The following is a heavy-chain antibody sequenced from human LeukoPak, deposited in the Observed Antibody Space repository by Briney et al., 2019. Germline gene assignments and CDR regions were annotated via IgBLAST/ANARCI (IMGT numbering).Heavy chain of an antibody. V-gene: IGHV3-7*03. CDR2: IKQDGSEK. D-gene: IGHD2/OR15-2a*01. CDR3: AKGTTFDAFDM. Sequence: GGSLRLSCAASGFTFSNYWMSWVRQAPGKGLEWVASIKQDGSEKYYVDSVKGRFTISRDNAKNSLYLQMNSLRAEDTALYYCAKGTTFDAFDMWGQGTMVTVSS. CDR1: GFTFSNYW. J-gene: IGHJ3*02.